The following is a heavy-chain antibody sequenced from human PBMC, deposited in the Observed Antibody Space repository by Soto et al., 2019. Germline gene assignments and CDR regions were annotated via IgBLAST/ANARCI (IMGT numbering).Heavy chain of an antibody. CDR1: GGSLSSADYY. CDR3: ARVDSGDYDWYLHH. D-gene: IGHD4-17*01. CDR2: IYFTGST. Sequence: QVQLQESGPGLVKPSQTLSLTCTVSGGSLSSADYYWSWIRQPPGKGLEWIGYIYFTGSTYYNPSLKSRVTISVDTSKNQFSLKLSSVTAADTAVYYCARVDSGDYDWYLHHWGQGSLVTVSS. J-gene: IGHJ1*01. V-gene: IGHV4-30-4*01.